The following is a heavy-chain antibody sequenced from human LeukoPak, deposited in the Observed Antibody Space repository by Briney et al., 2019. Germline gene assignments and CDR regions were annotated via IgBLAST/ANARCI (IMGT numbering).Heavy chain of an antibody. CDR2: IRSKAYGGTT. V-gene: IGHV3-49*04. Sequence: GSLRLSCTASGFTFGDYAMSWVRQAPGKGLEWVGFIRSKAYGGTTEYAASVKGRFTISRDDSKSIAYLQMNSLKTEDTAVYYCTRDGYDILTGFYYMDVWGKGTTVTISS. CDR3: TRDGYDILTGFYYMDV. CDR1: GFTFGDYA. J-gene: IGHJ6*03. D-gene: IGHD3-9*01.